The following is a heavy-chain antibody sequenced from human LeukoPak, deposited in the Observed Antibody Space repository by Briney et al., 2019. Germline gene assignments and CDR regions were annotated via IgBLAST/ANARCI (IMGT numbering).Heavy chain of an antibody. V-gene: IGHV3-53*01. CDR3: ARDRDYGSGNGFDY. CDR1: GFTVSSNY. D-gene: IGHD3-10*01. CDR2: IYSGGST. J-gene: IGHJ4*02. Sequence: GGSLRLSCAASGFTVSSNYMSWVRQAPGKGLEWVSVIYSGGSTYYADSVQGRFTISRDNSTNTLYLQMISLRAEGTAVYYCARDRDYGSGNGFDYWGQGTLVTVSS.